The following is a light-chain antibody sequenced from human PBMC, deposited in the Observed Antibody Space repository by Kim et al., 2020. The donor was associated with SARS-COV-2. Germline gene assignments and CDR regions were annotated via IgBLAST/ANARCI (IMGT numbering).Light chain of an antibody. J-gene: IGLJ1*01. CDR1: SLRSYY. Sequence: VGQTVRITCQGDSLRSYYASWYQQKPGQAPVLVIYGKNNRPSGIPDRFSGSSSGNTASLTITGAQAEDEADYYCNSRDSSGNHYVFGTGTKVTVL. V-gene: IGLV3-19*01. CDR2: GKN. CDR3: NSRDSSGNHYV.